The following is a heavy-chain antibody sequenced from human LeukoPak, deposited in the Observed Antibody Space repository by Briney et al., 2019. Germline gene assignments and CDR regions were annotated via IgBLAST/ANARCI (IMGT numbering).Heavy chain of an antibody. V-gene: IGHV3-20*04. CDR3: ARAQYDSSGHYLGDGFDI. Sequence: GGSLRLSCAASGFTSDDYGITFDDYGMSWVRQAPGKGLEWVSGINWNGGSTGYADSVKGRFTISRDNAKNSLYLQMNSLGAEDTALYYCARAQYDSSGHYLGDGFDIWGQGTMVTVSS. CDR1: GFTSDDYGITFDDYG. J-gene: IGHJ3*02. CDR2: INWNGGST. D-gene: IGHD3-22*01.